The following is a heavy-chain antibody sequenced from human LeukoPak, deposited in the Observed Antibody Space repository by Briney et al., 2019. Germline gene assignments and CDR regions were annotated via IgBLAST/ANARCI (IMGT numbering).Heavy chain of an antibody. D-gene: IGHD3-10*01. CDR3: ARDGGGWFGELPLVRFDY. CDR2: INPNSGGT. J-gene: IGHJ4*02. V-gene: IGHV1-2*02. Sequence: VASVKVSCKASGYTFTGYYMHWVRQAPGQGLEWMGWINPNSGGTNYAQKSQGRVTMTRDTSISTAYMELSRLRSDDTAVYYCARDGGGWFGELPLVRFDYWGQGTLVTVSS. CDR1: GYTFTGYY.